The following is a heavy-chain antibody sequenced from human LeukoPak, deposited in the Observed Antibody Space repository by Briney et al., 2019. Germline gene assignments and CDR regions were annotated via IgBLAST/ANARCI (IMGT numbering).Heavy chain of an antibody. CDR2: IWFDGTNK. D-gene: IGHD6-19*01. CDR3: AKARGSGWHDPWYLDY. Sequence: GRSLRLSCAASGFTFSNYAMHWVRQAPGTGLELVAVIWFDGTNKYYGDSVRGRFTISRDNSKNRLYLQMNSLRAEDTAMYYCAKARGSGWHDPWYLDYWGQGTLVTVSS. CDR1: GFTFSNYA. J-gene: IGHJ4*02. V-gene: IGHV3-33*06.